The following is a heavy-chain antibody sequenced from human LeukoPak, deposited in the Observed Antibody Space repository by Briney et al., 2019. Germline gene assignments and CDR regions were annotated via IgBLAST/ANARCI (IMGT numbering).Heavy chain of an antibody. Sequence: KTSETLSLTCTVSGGSISSYYWSWIRQPAGKGLEWIGRIYTSGSANYNHCLNSRVTMSVNTPKNQFSLKRSSVTAADTAVYYCARDRGSCAWFDPWGQGTLVTVSS. V-gene: IGHV4-4*07. CDR2: IYTSGSA. D-gene: IGHD1-26*01. CDR3: ARDRGSCAWFDP. CDR1: GGSISSYY. J-gene: IGHJ5*02.